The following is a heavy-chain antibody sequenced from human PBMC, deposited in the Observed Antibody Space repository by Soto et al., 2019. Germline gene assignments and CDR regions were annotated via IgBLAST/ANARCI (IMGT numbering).Heavy chain of an antibody. J-gene: IGHJ6*02. D-gene: IGHD3-16*02. CDR1: GGVFRRYA. CDR3: ARPDEGSYHSNHHYYSALDV. CDR2: IVPIFGTT. V-gene: IGHV1-69*13. Sequence: SVKVSCKVSGGVFRRYAISWVRQAPGQGLEWLGGIVPIFGTTNYAQKFQGRVTIVADESTSTAYMDLSSLRSDDTAVYYCARPDEGSYHSNHHYYSALDVWGQGTTVTVSS.